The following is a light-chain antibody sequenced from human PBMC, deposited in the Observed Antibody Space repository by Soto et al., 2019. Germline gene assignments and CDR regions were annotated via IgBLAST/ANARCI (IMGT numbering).Light chain of an antibody. CDR1: QSISNW. J-gene: IGKJ1*01. V-gene: IGKV1-5*03. CDR2: KAS. CDR3: QQYNPYPWT. Sequence: DIQMTQSPSTLSASVGDTVTITCRASQSISNWLAWYQQRPGKAPNLLIYKASSLEGGVPSRFSGSGSGTDFTLTISSLQPDDFATYYCQQYNPYPWTFGQGTRVE.